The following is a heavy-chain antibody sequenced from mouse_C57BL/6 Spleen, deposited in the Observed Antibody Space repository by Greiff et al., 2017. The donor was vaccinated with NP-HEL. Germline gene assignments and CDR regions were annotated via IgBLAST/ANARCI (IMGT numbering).Heavy chain of an antibody. CDR2: IDPSDSYT. Sequence: VQLQQPGAELVMPGASVKLSCKASGYTFTSYWMHWVKQRPGQGLEWIGEIDPSDSYTNYNQKFKGKSTLTVDKSSSTAYMQLSSLTSEDSAVYYCARRGNGNYGGYFDYWGQGTTLTVSS. CDR1: GYTFTSYW. V-gene: IGHV1-69*01. J-gene: IGHJ2*01. D-gene: IGHD2-1*01. CDR3: ARRGNGNYGGYFDY.